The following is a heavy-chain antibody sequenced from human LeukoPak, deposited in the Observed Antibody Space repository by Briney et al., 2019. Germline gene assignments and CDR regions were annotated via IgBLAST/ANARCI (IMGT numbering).Heavy chain of an antibody. CDR3: ARDYYVSVDY. CDR1: GFTFSNYW. Sequence: TGGSLRLSCAASGFTFSNYWMTWVRQAPGKGLVWVTRISSDGRTTNYADSVKGRFTISRDNAKNTMQLQMNSLRVEDTAVYYCARDYYVSVDYWGQGALVTVSP. J-gene: IGHJ4*02. V-gene: IGHV3-74*01. CDR2: ISSDGRTT. D-gene: IGHD3-10*01.